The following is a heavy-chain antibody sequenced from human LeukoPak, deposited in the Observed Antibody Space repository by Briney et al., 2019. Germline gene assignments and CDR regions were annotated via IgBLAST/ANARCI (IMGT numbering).Heavy chain of an antibody. D-gene: IGHD3-22*01. CDR3: ARETRNYYDSIGYYLFDY. V-gene: IGHV4-34*01. J-gene: IGHJ4*02. CDR1: GGSFSGYY. Sequence: MASETLSLTCAVYGGSFSGYYWSWIRQPPGKGLEWIGEINHSGSTNYNPSLKSRVPISVDTSKNQFSLKLSSVTAAYTAIYYCARETRNYYDSIGYYLFDYWGQGTLVTVSS. CDR2: INHSGST.